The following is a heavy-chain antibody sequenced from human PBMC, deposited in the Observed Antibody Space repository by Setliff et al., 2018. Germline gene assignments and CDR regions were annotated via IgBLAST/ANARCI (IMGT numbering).Heavy chain of an antibody. CDR1: GGSVNSHY. CDR3: ARDRTFYGSGTYTRWFDY. V-gene: IGHV4-59*02. Sequence: SETLSLTCTVSGGSVNSHYWSWIRQPPGKGLEWIGFIFYSGDTKSNPSLKSRVTMSVDTSKNQFSLRLTSVTAADTAVYYCARDRTFYGSGTYTRWFDYWGQGTLVTSPQ. CDR2: IFYSGDT. J-gene: IGHJ4*02. D-gene: IGHD3-10*01.